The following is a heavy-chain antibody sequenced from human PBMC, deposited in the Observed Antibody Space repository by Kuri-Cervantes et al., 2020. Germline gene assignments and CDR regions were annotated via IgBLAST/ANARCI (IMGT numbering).Heavy chain of an antibody. CDR1: GGSISSYY. Sequence: ESLKISCTVSGGSISSYYWSWIRQPPGKGLEWIGYIYYSGSTNYNLSLKSRVTISVDTSKNQFSLKLSSVTAADTAVYYCARVQASYYYYYYMDVWGKGTTVTVSS. D-gene: IGHD4-11*01. J-gene: IGHJ6*03. V-gene: IGHV4-59*12. CDR2: IYYSGST. CDR3: ARVQASYYYYYYMDV.